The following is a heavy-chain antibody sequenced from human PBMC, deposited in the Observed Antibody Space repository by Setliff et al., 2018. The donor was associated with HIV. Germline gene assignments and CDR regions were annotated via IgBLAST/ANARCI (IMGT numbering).Heavy chain of an antibody. CDR2: ISSTSSTI. J-gene: IGHJ4*02. V-gene: IGHV3-48*04. D-gene: IGHD6-13*01. CDR3: GRDVHDAAADN. CDR1: GFTFSSYW. Sequence: GGSLRLSCAASGFTFSSYWMHWVRQAPGKGLEWVSYISSTSSTIYYADSVKGRFTISRDNARNTLFLQMNSLGVEDTALYYCGRDVHDAAADNWGRGTLVTVSS.